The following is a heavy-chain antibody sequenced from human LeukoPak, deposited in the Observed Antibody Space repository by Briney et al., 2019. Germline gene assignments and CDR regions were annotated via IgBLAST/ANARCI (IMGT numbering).Heavy chain of an antibody. CDR2: ISAYNGNT. CDR3: ARARTCGSTSCYMGF. CDR1: GYTFTSYG. Sequence: GASVKVSCKASGYTFTSYGISWVRQAPGQGLEWMGWISAYNGNTNYAQKLQGRVTMTTDTSTSTAYMELRSLRSDDTAVYYCARARTCGSTSCYMGFWGQGTLVTVSS. D-gene: IGHD2-2*02. V-gene: IGHV1-18*01. J-gene: IGHJ4*02.